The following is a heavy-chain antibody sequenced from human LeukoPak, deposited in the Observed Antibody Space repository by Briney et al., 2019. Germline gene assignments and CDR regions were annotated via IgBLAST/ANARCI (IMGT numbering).Heavy chain of an antibody. J-gene: IGHJ4*02. CDR1: GFTFSNAW. Sequence: GGSLRLSCVVSGFTFSNAWMTWVRQAPGKGLEWVGRIKTKTEGGATDYIAPVKGRFIISRDDSKNTLYLQMNSLQTEDTAVYYCATVDIVSTIRCWGQGALVTVPS. V-gene: IGHV3-15*01. CDR3: ATVDIVSTIRC. CDR2: IKTKTEGGAT. D-gene: IGHD5/OR15-5a*01.